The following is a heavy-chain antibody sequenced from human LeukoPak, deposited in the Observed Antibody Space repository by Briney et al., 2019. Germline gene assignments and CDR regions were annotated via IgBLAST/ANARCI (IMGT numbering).Heavy chain of an antibody. V-gene: IGHV3-23*01. Sequence: PGGSLRLSCAASGFTFSSYAMSWVRQAPGKGLEWVSAISGSGGSTYYADSVKGRFTISRDNSKNTLYLQMNSLRAEDTAVYYCAKWGHNWNYGRYFDYWGQGTLVTVSS. CDR2: ISGSGGST. CDR1: GFTFSSYA. CDR3: AKWGHNWNYGRYFDY. D-gene: IGHD1-7*01. J-gene: IGHJ4*02.